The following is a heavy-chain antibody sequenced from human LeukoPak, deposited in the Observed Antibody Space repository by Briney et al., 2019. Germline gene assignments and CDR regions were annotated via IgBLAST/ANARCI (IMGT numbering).Heavy chain of an antibody. Sequence: SETLSLTCTVSGGSISSYYWSWIRQPPGKGLEWIGYIYYSGSTNYNPSLKSRVTISVDTSKNQFSLKLSSVTAADTAVYYCARAAKSSSWWRPQNFDYWGQGTLVTVSS. V-gene: IGHV4-59*01. CDR2: IYYSGST. CDR3: ARAAKSSSWWRPQNFDY. D-gene: IGHD6-13*01. J-gene: IGHJ4*02. CDR1: GGSISSYY.